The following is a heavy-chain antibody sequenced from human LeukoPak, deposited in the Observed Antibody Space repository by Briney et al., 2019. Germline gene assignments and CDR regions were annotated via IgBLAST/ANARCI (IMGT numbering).Heavy chain of an antibody. CDR3: ARNGCSSGICKTG. CDR2: VHHSGNR. V-gene: IGHV4-30-2*01. J-gene: IGHJ4*02. CDR1: GVSITGDEDF. D-gene: IGHD2-2*01. Sequence: SETLSLTCSVSGVSITGDEDFWTWIRQPPGKGLELIGYVHHSGNRYYDSSLGSRLTISVDRSKNQFSLKLSSVTAADTAVYFCARNGCSSGICKTGWGQGTLVTVSS.